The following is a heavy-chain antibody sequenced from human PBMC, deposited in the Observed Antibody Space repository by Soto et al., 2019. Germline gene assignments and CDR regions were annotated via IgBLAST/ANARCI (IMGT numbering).Heavy chain of an antibody. V-gene: IGHV3-53*01. CDR3: AKDGRGSGSHYNSFGY. D-gene: IGHD3-10*01. CDR1: GFTVGNNY. Sequence: EVQLVESGGGLIQPGGSLKLSCAASGFTVGNNYMSWVRQAPGKGLEWVSLIYSTGTTKYADSVKGRFTVSRDNAKNTLYLQMNGLRAGDTAVYYCAKDGRGSGSHYNSFGYWGQGTLVTVSS. J-gene: IGHJ4*02. CDR2: IYSTGTT.